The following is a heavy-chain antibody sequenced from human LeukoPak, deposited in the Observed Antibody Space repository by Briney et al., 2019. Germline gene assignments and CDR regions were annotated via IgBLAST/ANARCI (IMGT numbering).Heavy chain of an antibody. J-gene: IGHJ4*02. CDR3: AKDPPGVVPAASYYFDY. V-gene: IGHV3-23*01. D-gene: IGHD2-2*01. CDR1: GFTFSSYA. Sequence: GGSLRLSCAASGFTFSSYAMSWVRQAPGKGLEWVSAISGSGGSTYYADSVKGRFTISRDNSKNTLYLQMNSLRAEDTAVYYCAKDPPGVVPAASYYFDYWGQGTLVTVSS. CDR2: ISGSGGST.